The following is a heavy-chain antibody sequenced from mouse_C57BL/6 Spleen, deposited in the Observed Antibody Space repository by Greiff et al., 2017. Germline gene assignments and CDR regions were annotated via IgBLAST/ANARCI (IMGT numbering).Heavy chain of an antibody. J-gene: IGHJ3*01. CDR3: ARWGAQATWFAY. Sequence: VKLQESGPELVKPGASVKISCKASGYAFSSSWMNWVKQRPGKGLEWIGRIYPGDGDTNYNGKFKGKATLTADKSSSTAYMQLSSLTSEDSAVYFCARWGAQATWFAYWGQGTLVTVSA. V-gene: IGHV1-82*01. CDR2: IYPGDGDT. CDR1: GYAFSSSW. D-gene: IGHD3-2*02.